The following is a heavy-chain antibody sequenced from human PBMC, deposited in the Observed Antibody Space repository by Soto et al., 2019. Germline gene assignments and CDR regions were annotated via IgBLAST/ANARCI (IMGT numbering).Heavy chain of an antibody. J-gene: IGHJ6*03. CDR1: GFTFSDYY. CDR3: ARVIAAAAYYMDV. CDR2: ISSSGSTI. V-gene: IGHV3-11*01. D-gene: IGHD6-13*01. Sequence: GGSLRLSCAASGFTFSDYYMSWIRQAPGKGLEWVSYISSSGSTIYYADSVKGRFTISRDNAKNSLYLQMNSLRAEDTAVYYCARVIAAAAYYMDVWGKGTTVTVSS.